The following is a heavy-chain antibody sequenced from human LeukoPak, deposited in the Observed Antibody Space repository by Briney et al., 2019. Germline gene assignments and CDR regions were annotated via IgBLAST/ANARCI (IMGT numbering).Heavy chain of an antibody. CDR3: ARSDGVDILTGYISGWFDP. CDR1: GYTFTGYY. Sequence: ASVKVSCKASGYTFTGYYMHWVRQAPGQGLEWMGWINPSSGGTNYAQKFQGRVTMTRDTSISTAYMELRSLRSDDTAVYYCARSDGVDILTGYISGWFDPWGQGTLVTVSS. V-gene: IGHV1-2*02. CDR2: INPSSGGT. J-gene: IGHJ5*02. D-gene: IGHD3-9*01.